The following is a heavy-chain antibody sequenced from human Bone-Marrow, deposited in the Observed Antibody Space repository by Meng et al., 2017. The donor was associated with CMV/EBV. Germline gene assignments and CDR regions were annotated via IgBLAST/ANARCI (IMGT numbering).Heavy chain of an antibody. CDR1: GFTFSSCS. CDR3: ARDLVGYNTIDY. Sequence: GESLKISCAASGFTFSSCSMNWVRQAPGKGLEWVSSISSSSSYIYYADSVKGRFTISRDNAKNSLYLQMNSLRAEDTAVYYCARDLVGYNTIDYWGQGTLVTVSS. CDR2: ISSSSSYI. J-gene: IGHJ4*02. D-gene: IGHD5-24*01. V-gene: IGHV3-21*01.